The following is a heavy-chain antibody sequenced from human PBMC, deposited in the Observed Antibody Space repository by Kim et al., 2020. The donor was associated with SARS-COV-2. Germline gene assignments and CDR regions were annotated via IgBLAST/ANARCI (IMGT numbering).Heavy chain of an antibody. V-gene: IGHV3-23*01. CDR1: GFTFSIYG. D-gene: IGHD5-18*01. J-gene: IGHJ4*02. CDR2: ISGSGVSA. Sequence: GGSLRLSCEASGFTFSIYGMSWVRQAPGKGLEWISAISGSGVSAYYADSVKGRFTISRDNSKNTVSLQMNSLRDDDTAVYYCAKVDTAVSHIDFWSTGT. CDR3: AKVDTAVSHIDF.